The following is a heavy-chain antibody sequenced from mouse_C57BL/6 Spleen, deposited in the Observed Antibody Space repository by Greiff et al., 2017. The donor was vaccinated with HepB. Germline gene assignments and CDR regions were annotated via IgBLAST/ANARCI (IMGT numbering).Heavy chain of an antibody. V-gene: IGHV1-50*01. CDR1: GYTFTSYW. CDR3: ARSITTAYYFDY. J-gene: IGHJ2*01. D-gene: IGHD1-2*01. CDR2: IDPSDSYT. Sequence: VQLQQPGAELVKPGASVKLSCKASGYTFTSYWMQWVKQRPGQGLEWIGEIDPSDSYTNYNQKFKGKATLTVDTSSSTAYMQLSSLTSEDSAVYYCARSITTAYYFDYGGQGTTLTVSS.